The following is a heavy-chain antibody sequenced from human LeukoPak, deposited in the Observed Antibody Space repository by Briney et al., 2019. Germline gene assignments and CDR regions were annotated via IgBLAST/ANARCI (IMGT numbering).Heavy chain of an antibody. V-gene: IGHV4-34*01. CDR2: INHSGST. CDR3: ARAVWYYYDSSGYLSHRKTGFDY. D-gene: IGHD3-22*01. J-gene: IGHJ4*02. CDR1: GGSFSGYY. Sequence: PSETLSLTRAVYGGSFSGYYWSWIRQPPGKGLEWIGEINHSGSTNYNPSLKSRITISVDTSKNQFSLKLSSVTAADTAVYYCARAVWYYYDSSGYLSHRKTGFDYWGQGTLVTVSS.